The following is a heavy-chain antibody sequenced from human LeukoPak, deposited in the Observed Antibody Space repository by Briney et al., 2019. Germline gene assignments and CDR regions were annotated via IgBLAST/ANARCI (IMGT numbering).Heavy chain of an antibody. CDR2: INHSGST. Sequence: PSETLSLTCAVYGESFSKYYWSWIRQPPGKGLEWIGEINHSGSTNYNPSLKSRVTISVDTSKNQFSLKLSSVTAADTAVYYCARSKIPTTGFYYYYYMDVWGKGTTVTVSS. D-gene: IGHD4-17*01. J-gene: IGHJ6*03. CDR3: ARSKIPTTGFYYYYYMDV. CDR1: GESFSKYY. V-gene: IGHV4-34*01.